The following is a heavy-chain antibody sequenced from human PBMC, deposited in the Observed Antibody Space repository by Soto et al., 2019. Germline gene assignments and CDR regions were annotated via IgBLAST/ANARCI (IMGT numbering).Heavy chain of an antibody. CDR3: ARELDGMDV. CDR2: ISSSGHYT. Sequence: QVQLVESGGGLVKPGGSLRLSCAASGITFSDYYMSWIRQAPGKGLEWVSYISSSGHYTEHADSVTGRFTTSRDNARNSLYLQMNSLRVEDTAVYYCARELDGMDVWGQGTTVTVSS. CDR1: GITFSDYY. J-gene: IGHJ6*02. V-gene: IGHV3-11*05.